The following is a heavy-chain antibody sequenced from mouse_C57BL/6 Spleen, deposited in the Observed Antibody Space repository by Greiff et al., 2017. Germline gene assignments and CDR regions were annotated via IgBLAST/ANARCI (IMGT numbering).Heavy chain of an antibody. D-gene: IGHD2-2*01. CDR2: IDPETGGT. Sequence: VKLVESGAELVRPGASVTLSCKASGYTFTDYEMHWVQQTPVHGLEWIGAIDPETGGTAYNQKFKGKAILTADKSSSTAYMELRSLTSEDSAVYYCTRGDGYDGSFAYWGQGTLVTVSA. V-gene: IGHV1-15*01. J-gene: IGHJ3*01. CDR3: TRGDGYDGSFAY. CDR1: GYTFTDYE.